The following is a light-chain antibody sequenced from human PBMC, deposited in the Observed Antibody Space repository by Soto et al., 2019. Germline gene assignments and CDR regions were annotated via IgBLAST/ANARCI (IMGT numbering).Light chain of an antibody. CDR3: QTWGTGYWV. Sequence: QSVLTQSPSASASLGGSVKLTCTLSSGHSNYAIAWHQQQPEKGPRYLMKLNSDGSHSKGDGIPDRFSGSSSGAERYLTISSLQSEDEADYYCQTWGTGYWVFGGGTKLTVL. V-gene: IGLV4-69*02. CDR2: LNSDGSH. J-gene: IGLJ3*02. CDR1: SGHSNYA.